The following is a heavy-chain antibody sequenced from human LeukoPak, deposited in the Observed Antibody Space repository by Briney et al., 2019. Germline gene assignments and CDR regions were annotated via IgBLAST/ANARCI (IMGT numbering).Heavy chain of an antibody. CDR1: GFTFSIFP. Sequence: GGSLRLSCEASGFTFSIFPMHWVRQAPGKGLEWVALISSGSEKYYADSVKGRFTISKDNSKNMLYLQMNSLRADDTAVYYCARDLELSAVYYFDSWGQGTLVIVSS. V-gene: IGHV3-30*04. CDR2: ISSGSEK. J-gene: IGHJ4*02. CDR3: ARDLELSAVYYFDS. D-gene: IGHD3-3*01.